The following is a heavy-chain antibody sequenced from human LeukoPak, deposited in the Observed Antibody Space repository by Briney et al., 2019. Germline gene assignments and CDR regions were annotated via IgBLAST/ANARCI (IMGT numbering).Heavy chain of an antibody. CDR1: GYSFTSYW. CDR2: IYPGDSDT. CDR3: ARHADSIAPYYYMDV. J-gene: IGHJ6*03. D-gene: IGHD6-6*01. Sequence: GESLKISCKGSGYSFTSYWTGWGRQMPGKSLEWRGIIYPGDSDTRYSPSFQGQVTISADKSISTAYLQWSGLKASDTAMYYCARHADSIAPYYYMDVWGKGTTVTVSS. V-gene: IGHV5-51*01.